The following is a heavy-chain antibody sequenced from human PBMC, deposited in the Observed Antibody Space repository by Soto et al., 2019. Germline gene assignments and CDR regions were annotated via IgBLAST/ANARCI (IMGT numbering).Heavy chain of an antibody. CDR3: ASARISSTARYYGMDV. V-gene: IGHV1-69*06. Sequence: SVKVSCKASGGTFSSYAISWVRQAPGQGLEWMGGVIPIFGTANYAQKFQGRVTITADKSTSTAYMELSSLRSEDTAVYYCASARISSTARYYGMDVWGQGTTVTVTS. CDR2: VIPIFGTA. CDR1: GGTFSSYA. D-gene: IGHD2-2*01. J-gene: IGHJ6*02.